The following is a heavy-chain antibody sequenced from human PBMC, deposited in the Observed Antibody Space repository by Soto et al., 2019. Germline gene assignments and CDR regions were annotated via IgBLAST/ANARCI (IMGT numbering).Heavy chain of an antibody. Sequence: QVQLVQSGAEVKKPGSSVKVSCKASGGTFNVYTIIWVRQAPGQGLEWMGRIIPILAITNYAQRFQGRVTXXAXXSTSTAYMELSSLTSEDTAVYYCALGSWSGETFDIWGQGTLVTVSS. CDR3: ALGSWSGETFDI. J-gene: IGHJ3*02. CDR2: IIPILAIT. D-gene: IGHD6-13*01. CDR1: GGTFNVYT. V-gene: IGHV1-69*02.